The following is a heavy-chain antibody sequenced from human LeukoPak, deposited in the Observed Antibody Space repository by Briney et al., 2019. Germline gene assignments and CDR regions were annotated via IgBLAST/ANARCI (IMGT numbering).Heavy chain of an antibody. J-gene: IGHJ3*02. CDR3: ARSGLPGRWLQYLRFKELWAFDI. V-gene: IGHV3-21*01. D-gene: IGHD5-24*01. CDR2: ISRRSTYI. Sequence: NAGGSLRLSCAASGFTFSNYNIIWIRQAPGKGLEWVSSISRRSTYIFYADSVKGRFTISRDNAKNSLYLQMNSLRAEDTAVYYCARSGLPGRWLQYLRFKELWAFDIWGQGTMVTVSS. CDR1: GFTFSNYN.